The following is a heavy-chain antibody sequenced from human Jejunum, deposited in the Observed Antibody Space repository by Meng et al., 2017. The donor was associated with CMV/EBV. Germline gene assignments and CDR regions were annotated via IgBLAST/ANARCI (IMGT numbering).Heavy chain of an antibody. CDR2: IYSGGDKT. J-gene: IGHJ5*01. V-gene: IGHV3-66*01. CDR1: GISVTTNY. CDR3: ARGAMSFES. Sequence: QRGEAWGGLGQPGGSLRRSFAVSGISVTTNYMTWVRQTPGKGLEWVSVIYSGGDKTYYADSVKGRFTISRDSSRNTLYLQMTSLRAGDTALYYCARGAMSFESWGQGTLVTVSS.